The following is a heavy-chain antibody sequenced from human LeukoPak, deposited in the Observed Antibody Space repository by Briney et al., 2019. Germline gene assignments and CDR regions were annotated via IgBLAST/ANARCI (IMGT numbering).Heavy chain of an antibody. V-gene: IGHV1-46*01. Sequence: ASVKVSCKASGGTFTSYYMHWVRQAPGQGLEWMGIINPSGGSTSYAQKFQGRVTMTRDMSTSTVYMELSSLRSEDTAVYYCARDVSSSGYYLNWFDPWGQGTLVTVSS. CDR3: ARDVSSSGYYLNWFDP. J-gene: IGHJ5*02. D-gene: IGHD3-22*01. CDR2: INPSGGST. CDR1: GGTFTSYY.